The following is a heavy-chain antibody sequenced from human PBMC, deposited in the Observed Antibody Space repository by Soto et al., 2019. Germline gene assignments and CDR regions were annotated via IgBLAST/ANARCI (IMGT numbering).Heavy chain of an antibody. D-gene: IGHD5-18*01. CDR3: ARGLNGYLHYFDY. CDR1: GYTFTSYA. CDR2: INAGNGNT. Sequence: QVQLVQSGAEVKKPGASVKVSCKASGYTFTSYAMHWVRQAPGQRLEWMGWINAGNGNTKYSPKFQGRVTITRDTSASTAYMELSSLRSEDTAVYYCARGLNGYLHYFDYWGQGTLVTVSS. V-gene: IGHV1-3*01. J-gene: IGHJ4*02.